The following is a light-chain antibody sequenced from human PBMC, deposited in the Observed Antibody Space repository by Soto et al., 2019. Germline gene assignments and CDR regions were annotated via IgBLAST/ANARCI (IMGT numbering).Light chain of an antibody. CDR1: QSVSNN. J-gene: IGKJ1*01. CDR2: AAS. CDR3: QQYNNWPPWT. Sequence: EIVMTQSPATLSVSPGERAILSCRASQSVSNNLAWYQQKPGQAPMLLIYAASTRAPGIPARFSGSGSGTEFTLTISSLQSEDFAVYCCQQYNNWPPWTFGQGNKVEIK. V-gene: IGKV3-15*01.